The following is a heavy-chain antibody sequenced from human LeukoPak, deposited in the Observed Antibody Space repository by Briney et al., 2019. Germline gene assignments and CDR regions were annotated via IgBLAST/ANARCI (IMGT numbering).Heavy chain of an antibody. CDR1: GYTFTSYG. CDR2: ISAYNGNT. D-gene: IGHD6-13*01. V-gene: IGHV1-18*01. Sequence: ASVKVSCKASGYTFTSYGISWVRQAPGQGLEWMGWISAYNGNTNYAQKLQGRVTMTTDTSTSTAYMELRSLRSDDTAVYYCAREGYKEQLAAACDLWGQGTMLSVSS. CDR3: AREGYKEQLAAACDL. J-gene: IGHJ3*01.